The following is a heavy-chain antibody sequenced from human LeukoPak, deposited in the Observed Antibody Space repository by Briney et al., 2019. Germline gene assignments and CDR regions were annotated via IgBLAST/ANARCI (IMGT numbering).Heavy chain of an antibody. Sequence: PGGSLRLSCAASGFTFSSNAMTWVRQAPGKGLEWIGRSRNEGHSYSTDFAASVRGRASPSRDHSRNSLYLQINSLRTDDTAVYYCVALPRGIGYWGQGTLVTVSS. CDR3: VALPRGIGY. J-gene: IGHJ4*02. D-gene: IGHD3-10*01. CDR1: GFTFSSNA. CDR2: SRNEGHSYST. V-gene: IGHV3-72*01.